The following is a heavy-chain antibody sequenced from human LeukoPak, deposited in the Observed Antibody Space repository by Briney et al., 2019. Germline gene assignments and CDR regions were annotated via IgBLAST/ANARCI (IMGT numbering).Heavy chain of an antibody. Sequence: PGGSLRLSCAASGFTFSSYEMNWVRQAPGKGLEWVSYISSSGSTIYYADSVKGRFTISRDNAKNSLYLQMNSLRAEDTAVYYCARDLHYYDSSGYYQYWGQGTLVTVSS. V-gene: IGHV3-48*03. D-gene: IGHD3-22*01. CDR1: GFTFSSYE. CDR2: ISSSGSTI. J-gene: IGHJ4*02. CDR3: ARDLHYYDSSGYYQY.